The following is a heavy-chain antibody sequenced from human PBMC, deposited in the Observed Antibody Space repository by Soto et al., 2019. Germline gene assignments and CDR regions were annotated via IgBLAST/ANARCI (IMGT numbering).Heavy chain of an antibody. CDR2: ISWNSGSI. CDR3: AKGSGGSLYYYYYMDV. CDR1: GFTFDDYA. J-gene: IGHJ6*03. V-gene: IGHV3-9*01. Sequence: GGSLRLSCAASGFTFDDYAMHWVRQAPGKGLEWVSGISWNSGSIGYADSVKGRFTISRDNAKNSLYLQMNSLRAEDTALYYCAKGSGGSLYYYYYMDVWGKGTTVTVSS. D-gene: IGHD1-1*01.